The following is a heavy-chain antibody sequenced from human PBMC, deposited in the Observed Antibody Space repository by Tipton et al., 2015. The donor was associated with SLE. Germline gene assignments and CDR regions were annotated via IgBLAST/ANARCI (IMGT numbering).Heavy chain of an antibody. J-gene: IGHJ2*01. CDR1: GFTFSSYS. CDR3: ARGLGDDSSGYWYFDL. CDR2: ISSSSSYI. D-gene: IGHD3-22*01. Sequence: SLRLSCAASGFTFSSYSMNWVRQAPGKGLEWVSSISSSSSYIYYADSVKGRFTISRDNAKNTLYLQMNSLRAEDTAVYYCARGLGDDSSGYWYFDLWGRGTLVTVSS. V-gene: IGHV3-21*01.